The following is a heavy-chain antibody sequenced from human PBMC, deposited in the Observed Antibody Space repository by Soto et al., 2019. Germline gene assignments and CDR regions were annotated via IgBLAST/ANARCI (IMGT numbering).Heavy chain of an antibody. V-gene: IGHV3-23*01. J-gene: IGHJ4*02. Sequence: LRLSCAASGFTFSSYAMSWVRQAPGKGLEWVSAISGSGGSTYYADSVKGRFTISRDNSKNTLYLQMNSLRAEDTAVYYCAISPYSNYPYYFDYWGQGTLVTVSS. D-gene: IGHD4-4*01. CDR3: AISPYSNYPYYFDY. CDR1: GFTFSSYA. CDR2: ISGSGGST.